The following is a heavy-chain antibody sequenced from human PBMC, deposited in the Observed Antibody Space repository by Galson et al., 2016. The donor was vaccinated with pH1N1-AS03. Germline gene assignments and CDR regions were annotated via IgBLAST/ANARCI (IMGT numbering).Heavy chain of an antibody. CDR1: GYSFPTYS. CDR2: ISAYSGDT. Sequence: SVKVSCKASGYSFPTYSFNWVRQAPGQGLEWLGWISAYSGDTHYARKFQGRVTLTTDTSTSTAYMELRSLTSDDTAVYYCARTTSTAPQAWRLDPWGQGTLVNVSS. D-gene: IGHD2-21*02. J-gene: IGHJ5*02. V-gene: IGHV1-18*04. CDR3: ARTTSTAPQAWRLDP.